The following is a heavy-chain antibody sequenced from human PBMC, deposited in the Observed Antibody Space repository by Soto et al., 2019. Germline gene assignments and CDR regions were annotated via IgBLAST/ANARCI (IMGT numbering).Heavy chain of an antibody. J-gene: IGHJ5*02. CDR2: IIPIFGTA. D-gene: IGHD3-3*01. V-gene: IGHV1-69*06. CDR1: GGTSSSYA. CDR3: ARDRWSGYYSEWFDP. Sequence: WASVKVSCKASGGTSSSYAISWVRQAPGQGLEWMGGIIPIFGTANYAQKFQGRVTITADKSTSTAYMELSSLRSEDTAVYYCARDRWSGYYSEWFDPWGQGTLVTVSS.